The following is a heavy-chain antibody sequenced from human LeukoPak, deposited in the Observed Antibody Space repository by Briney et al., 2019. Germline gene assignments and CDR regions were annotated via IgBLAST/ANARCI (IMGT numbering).Heavy chain of an antibody. CDR1: GGSFSGYY. Sequence: PSETLSLTCAVYGGSFSGYYWSWLRQPPGKGLEWIGEINHSGSTNYSPSLKSRVTISVDTSKNQFSLKLSSVTAADTAVYYCARGHLYCSSTSCHRASWFDPWGQGTLVTVSS. J-gene: IGHJ5*02. D-gene: IGHD2-2*01. V-gene: IGHV4-34*01. CDR2: INHSGST. CDR3: ARGHLYCSSTSCHRASWFDP.